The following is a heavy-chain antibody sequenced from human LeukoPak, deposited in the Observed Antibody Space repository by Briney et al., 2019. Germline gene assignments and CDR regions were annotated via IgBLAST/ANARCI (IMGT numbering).Heavy chain of an antibody. J-gene: IGHJ6*02. D-gene: IGHD3-10*01. Sequence: GGSLRLSCAASGFTFSDYYMSWVRQAPGKGLEWVSAISGSGGSTYYADSVKGRFTISRDNSRNTLYLQMNSLRAEDTAVYYCAKDLMSSTVRGVMGYGMDVWGQGTTVTVSS. V-gene: IGHV3-23*01. CDR1: GFTFSDYY. CDR3: AKDLMSSTVRGVMGYGMDV. CDR2: ISGSGGST.